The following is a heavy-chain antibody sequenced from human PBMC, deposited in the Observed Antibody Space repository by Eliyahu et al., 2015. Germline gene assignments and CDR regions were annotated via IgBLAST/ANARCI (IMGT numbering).Heavy chain of an antibody. CDR3: AKDLGDGTDPGWFDP. D-gene: IGHD3-10*01. V-gene: IGHV3-30*18. J-gene: IGHJ5*02. CDR2: ISYDGSNK. Sequence: LEWVAVISYDGSNKYYADSVKGRFTISRDNSKNTLYLQMNSLRAEDTAVYYCAKDLGDGTDPGWFDPWGQGTLVTVSS.